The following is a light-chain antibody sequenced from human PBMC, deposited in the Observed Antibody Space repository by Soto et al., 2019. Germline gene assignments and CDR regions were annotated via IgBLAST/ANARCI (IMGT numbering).Light chain of an antibody. CDR3: QTWGAGFRV. CDR2: VNSDGSH. V-gene: IGLV4-69*01. CDR1: SGHSKYA. Sequence: QTVVTQSPSASASLGASVKLTCTLSSGHSKYAIAWHQQQPEKGPRYLMKVNSDGSHIKGDWIPDRFSGSSSGTDRYLTISSLQSEDAADYYCQTWGAGFRVFGGGTKLTVL. J-gene: IGLJ3*02.